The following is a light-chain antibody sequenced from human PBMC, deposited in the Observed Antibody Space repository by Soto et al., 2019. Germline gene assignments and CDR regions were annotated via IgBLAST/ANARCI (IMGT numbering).Light chain of an antibody. CDR2: GDS. V-gene: IGLV1-40*01. J-gene: IGLJ3*02. Sequence: QSVLTQPPSVSGAPGQRVTISCAGSSSNIGAGYAVHWYQQLPRTAPKLLISGDSNRPSGVPDRFSGSKSGTSASLAIAGLQAEDEADYYCQSCDRTVIDWVSGGGTKLTVL. CDR3: QSCDRTVIDWV. CDR1: SSNIGAGYA.